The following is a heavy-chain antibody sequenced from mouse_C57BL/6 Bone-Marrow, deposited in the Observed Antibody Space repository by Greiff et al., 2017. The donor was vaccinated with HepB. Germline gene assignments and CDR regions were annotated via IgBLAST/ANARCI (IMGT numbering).Heavy chain of an antibody. CDR3: ARDDGYFLYYFDY. CDR1: GYTFTSYW. J-gene: IGHJ2*01. CDR2: IYPGSGST. V-gene: IGHV1-55*01. D-gene: IGHD2-3*01. Sequence: QVHLQQSGAELVKPGASVKMSCKASGYTFTSYWITWVKQRPGQGLEWIGDIYPGSGSTNYNEKFKSKATLTVDTSSSTAYMQLSSLTSEDSAVYYCARDDGYFLYYFDYWGQGTTLTVSS.